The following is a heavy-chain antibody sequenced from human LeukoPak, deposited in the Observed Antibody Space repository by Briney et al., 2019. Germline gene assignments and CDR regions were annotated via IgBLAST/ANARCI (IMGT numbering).Heavy chain of an antibody. Sequence: ASVKVSCKASGYTLTRYYMHWVRQAPGQGLEWMGIINPSSGSTTYAQKFQGRVTMTRDTSTSTVYMELSSLSSEDTAVYCCARVSTSTMVRGVITRSYYYGMDVWGRGTTVTVSS. D-gene: IGHD3-10*01. CDR3: ARVSTSTMVRGVITRSYYYGMDV. CDR2: INPSSGST. J-gene: IGHJ6*02. CDR1: GYTLTRYY. V-gene: IGHV1-46*01.